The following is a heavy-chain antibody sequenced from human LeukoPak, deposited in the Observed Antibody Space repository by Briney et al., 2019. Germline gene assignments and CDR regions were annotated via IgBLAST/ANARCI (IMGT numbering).Heavy chain of an antibody. CDR3: ARSGGTRYFQH. CDR2: IYHSGSP. Sequence: SETLSLTCAVSGGSISSPYWWIWVRQPPGKGLEWIGEIYHSGSPNYNPSLKSRVTISVDKSKIQLSLKLGSVTAADTAIYYCARSGGTRYFQHWGQGTLVTVSS. J-gene: IGHJ1*01. V-gene: IGHV4-4*02. D-gene: IGHD2-15*01. CDR1: GGSISSPYW.